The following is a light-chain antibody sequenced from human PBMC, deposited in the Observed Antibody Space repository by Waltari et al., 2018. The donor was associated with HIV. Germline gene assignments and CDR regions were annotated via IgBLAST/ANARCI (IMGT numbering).Light chain of an antibody. CDR3: SVWDDTLSGPV. CDR2: GDN. J-gene: IGLJ3*02. V-gene: IGLV1-47*01. CDR1: TSNIGSNY. Sequence: QSELTQPPSTSGTPGQRVTISCSGTTSNIGSNYVSWYQRLPGTAPKVFIDGDNQRPAGGPARFAGSKSGTSASLAISGLRSEDEADYFCSVWDDTLSGPVFGGGTRLTVL.